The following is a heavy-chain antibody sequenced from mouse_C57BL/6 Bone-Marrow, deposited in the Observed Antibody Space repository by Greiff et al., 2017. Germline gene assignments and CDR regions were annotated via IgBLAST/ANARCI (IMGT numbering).Heavy chain of an antibody. V-gene: IGHV5-2*01. CDR2: INSDGGST. D-gene: IGHD3-2*02. CDR1: EYEFPSHD. J-gene: IGHJ4*01. Sequence: DVKLVESGGGLVQPGESLKLSCESNEYEFPSHDMSWVRKTPEKRLELVAAINSDGGSTYYPDTMERRFIITRDNTKKTLYLQMSSLRSEDTALYYCASQLRRAMDYWGQGTSVTVSS. CDR3: ASQLRRAMDY.